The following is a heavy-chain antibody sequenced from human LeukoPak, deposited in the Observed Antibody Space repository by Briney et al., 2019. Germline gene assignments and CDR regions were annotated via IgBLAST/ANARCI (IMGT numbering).Heavy chain of an antibody. V-gene: IGHV3-30*18. CDR2: ISYDGSNK. CDR3: AKDPRRYSRTGGYFDY. Sequence: PGGSLRLSCAASGFTFSDYYMSWIRQAPGKGLEWVAFISYDGSNKYYADSVKGRFTISRDNSKKMLYLQVNSLRAEDTAVYYCAKDPRRYSRTGGYFDYWGQGTLVTVSS. D-gene: IGHD6-13*01. CDR1: GFTFSDYY. J-gene: IGHJ4*02.